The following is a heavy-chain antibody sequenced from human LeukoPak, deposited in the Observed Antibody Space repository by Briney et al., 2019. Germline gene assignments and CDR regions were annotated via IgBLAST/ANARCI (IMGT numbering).Heavy chain of an antibody. Sequence: GGSLRLSCAASGFTVSSNYMSWVRQAPGKGLEWVSVIYSGGSTYYADPVRGRFTISRDNSKNTLYLQMNSLRAEDTAVYYCARRLPTAWGADYWGQGTLVTVSS. V-gene: IGHV3-53*01. J-gene: IGHJ4*02. D-gene: IGHD7-27*01. CDR1: GFTVSSNY. CDR2: IYSGGST. CDR3: ARRLPTAWGADY.